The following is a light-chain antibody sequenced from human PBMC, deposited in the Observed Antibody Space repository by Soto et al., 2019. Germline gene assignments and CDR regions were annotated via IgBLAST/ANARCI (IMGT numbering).Light chain of an antibody. J-gene: IGLJ1*01. CDR2: EVV. V-gene: IGLV2-8*01. Sequence: QSVLTQPPSASGSPGQSVTISCTGTKSDIGVYDFVPWYQHHPGKAPRLIIYEVVQRPSGVPDRFSGSKSGNTASLTVSGLQAADEADYFCKSYAGSNTYVFGSGIKVTVL. CDR1: KSDIGVYDF. CDR3: KSYAGSNTYV.